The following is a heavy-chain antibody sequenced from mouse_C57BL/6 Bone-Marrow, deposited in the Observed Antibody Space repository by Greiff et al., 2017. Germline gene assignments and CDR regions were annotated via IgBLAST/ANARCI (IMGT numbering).Heavy chain of an antibody. CDR2: ISSGSSTI. J-gene: IGHJ2*01. Sequence: DVKLVESGGGLVKPGGSLKLSCAASGFTFSDYGMHWVRQAPEKGLEWVAYISSGSSTIYYADTVKGRFTISRDNAKDTLFLQMTSLRSEDTAMYYCARAGSSFYFDYWGQGTTLTVSS. V-gene: IGHV5-17*01. CDR1: GFTFSDYG. D-gene: IGHD1-1*01. CDR3: ARAGSSFYFDY.